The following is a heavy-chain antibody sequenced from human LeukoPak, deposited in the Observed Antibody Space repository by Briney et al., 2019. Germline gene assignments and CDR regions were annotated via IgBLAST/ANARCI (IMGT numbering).Heavy chain of an antibody. J-gene: IGHJ2*01. CDR1: GGSISNTNYY. CDR3: ARPQAQLNWYFDL. V-gene: IGHV4-39*01. Sequence: SETLSLTCSVSGGSISNTNYYWGWIRQPPGKGLEWVGSISSSGNSYYNPSLKSGVTISVDTSKNQFSLKLSSLTAADTAVYYCARPQAQLNWYFDLWGRGTLVTVSS. D-gene: IGHD1-1*01. CDR2: ISSSGNS.